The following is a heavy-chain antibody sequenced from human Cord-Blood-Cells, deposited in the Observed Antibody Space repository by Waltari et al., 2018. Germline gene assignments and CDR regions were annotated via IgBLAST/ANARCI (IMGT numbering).Heavy chain of an antibody. D-gene: IGHD4-4*01. CDR1: GGSFSGYY. CDR3: ARGGYSNYVGSFDY. J-gene: IGHJ4*02. Sequence: QVQLQQWGAGLLKPSETLSLTCAVYGGSFSGYYWSWIRQPPGKGLAWIGEINHSGSTNYNPSLKSRVTISVDTSKNQFSLKLSSVTAADTAVYYCARGGYSNYVGSFDYWGQGTLVTVSS. V-gene: IGHV4-34*01. CDR2: INHSGST.